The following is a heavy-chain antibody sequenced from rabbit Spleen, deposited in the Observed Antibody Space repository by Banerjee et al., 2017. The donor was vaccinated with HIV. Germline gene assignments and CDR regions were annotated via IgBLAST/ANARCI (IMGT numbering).Heavy chain of an antibody. Sequence: QSLEESGGDLVKPGASLTLTCIASGFDFSNNYWIYWVRQAPGKGPEWIACIEGGTSTNIYYARWAKGRFTISKTSSTTVTLQMTSLTAADTATYFCARDYDNYRGTRLDLWGPGTLVTVS. V-gene: IGHV1S40*01. CDR3: ARDYDNYRGTRLDL. CDR1: GFDFSNNYW. J-gene: IGHJ3*01. D-gene: IGHD1-1*01. CDR2: IEGGTSTNI.